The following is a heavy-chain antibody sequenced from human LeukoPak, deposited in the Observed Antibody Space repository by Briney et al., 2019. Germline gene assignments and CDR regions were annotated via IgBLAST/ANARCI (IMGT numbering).Heavy chain of an antibody. V-gene: IGHV3-21*01. CDR2: ISSSSSYI. J-gene: IGHJ6*03. CDR3: ARDPGGDCSGGSCSIYYYYYYMDV. Sequence: PGGSLRLSCAASGFTFSSYSMNWVRQAPGKGLEWVSPISSSSSYIYYADSVKGRFTISRDNAKNSLYLQMNSLRAEDTAVYYCARDPGGDCSGGSCSIYYYYYYMDVWGKGTTVTVSS. D-gene: IGHD2-15*01. CDR1: GFTFSSYS.